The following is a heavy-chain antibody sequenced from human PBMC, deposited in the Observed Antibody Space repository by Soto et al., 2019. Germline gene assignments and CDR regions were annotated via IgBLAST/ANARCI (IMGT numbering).Heavy chain of an antibody. D-gene: IGHD6-19*01. CDR2: IIPFFGTA. CDR3: ATDERGWPSGLSEGQLQQGAHDDGLDV. Sequence: QVQLVQSGAEMRKPGSSVRVSCKASGAAFTNYAFYWVRQAPGQGLEWMGGIIPFFGTANYPQKFQGRVTMTADESTSTAYLELSSLRSEDTAVYSGATDERGWPSGLSEGQLQQGAHDDGLDVWGQGTTVTVSS. CDR1: GAAFTNYA. V-gene: IGHV1-69*01. J-gene: IGHJ6*02.